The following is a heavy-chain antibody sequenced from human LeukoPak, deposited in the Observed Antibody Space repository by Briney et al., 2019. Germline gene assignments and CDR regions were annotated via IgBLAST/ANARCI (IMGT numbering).Heavy chain of an antibody. D-gene: IGHD2-2*01. CDR3: ATVPAGHYFDY. CDR1: GFSFSNYW. CDR2: IEQDGSDK. J-gene: IGHJ4*02. V-gene: IGHV3-7*01. Sequence: GVTLRLSCAGSGFSFSNYWMTWVRQAPGKGLEGVANIEQDGSDKYYVDSVKGRFTIYRDNAKNSLYMQMNSLRAEDKDVYYCATVPAGHYFDYWGQGTLVIVSS.